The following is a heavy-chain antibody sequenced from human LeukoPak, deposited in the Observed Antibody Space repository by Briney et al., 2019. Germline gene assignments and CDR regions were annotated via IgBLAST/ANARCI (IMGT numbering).Heavy chain of an antibody. J-gene: IGHJ4*02. Sequence: SETLSLTCTVSGGSISSYYWSWIRQPPGKGLEWIGYIYYSGSTYYNPSLKSRVTISVDTSKNQFSLKLSSVTAADTAVYYCARGGYSSGWFFYWGQGTLVTVSS. V-gene: IGHV4-59*12. D-gene: IGHD6-19*01. CDR2: IYYSGST. CDR3: ARGGYSSGWFFY. CDR1: GGSISSYY.